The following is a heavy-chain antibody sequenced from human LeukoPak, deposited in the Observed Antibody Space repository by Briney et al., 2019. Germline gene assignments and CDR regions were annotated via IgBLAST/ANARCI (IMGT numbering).Heavy chain of an antibody. CDR2: IYYSGST. CDR1: GGSISSGGYY. CDR3: ARGPGGVFQNWFDP. V-gene: IGHV4-31*03. D-gene: IGHD3-16*01. Sequence: SETLSLTCTVSGGSISSGGYYWSWIRQHPGKGLEWIGYIYYSGSTYYNPSLKSRVTMSVDTSKNQFSLKLSSVTAADTAVYYCARGPGGVFQNWFDPWGQGTLVTVSS. J-gene: IGHJ5*02.